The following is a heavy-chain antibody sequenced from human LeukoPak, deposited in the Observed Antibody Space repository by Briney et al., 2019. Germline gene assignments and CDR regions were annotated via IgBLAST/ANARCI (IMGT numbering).Heavy chain of an antibody. Sequence: GASVKASCKTSGYTFTAYGITWVRQAPGQGLEWMGWISVYNGNTHFAQKFQGRVTMTTDTSTRTAFMELRSLRSDDTALYYCARVVIATGYFDYWGQGTLVTVSS. CDR3: ARVVIATGYFDY. CDR2: ISVYNGNT. CDR1: GYTFTAYG. V-gene: IGHV1-18*01. D-gene: IGHD6-25*01. J-gene: IGHJ4*02.